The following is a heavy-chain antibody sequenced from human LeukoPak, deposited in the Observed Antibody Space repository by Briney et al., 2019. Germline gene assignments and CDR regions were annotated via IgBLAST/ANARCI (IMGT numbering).Heavy chain of an antibody. D-gene: IGHD6-13*01. J-gene: IGHJ2*01. CDR2: ISYDGSNK. CDR3: ARPGGIALTDFDL. V-gene: IGHV3-30-3*01. CDR1: GFTFSSYA. Sequence: GGSLRLSCAASGFTFSSYAMHWVRQAPGKGLEWVAVISYDGSNKFYADSVKGRFTISRDTSKNTLYLQMNSLRAEDTAVYYCARPGGIALTDFDLWGRGTLVTVSS.